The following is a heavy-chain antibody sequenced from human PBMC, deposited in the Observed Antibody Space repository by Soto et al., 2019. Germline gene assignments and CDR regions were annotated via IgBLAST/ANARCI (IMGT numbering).Heavy chain of an antibody. CDR2: ISGSGGST. CDR3: AKGEQQLWFSYYYYGMDV. V-gene: IGHV3-23*01. CDR1: GFTFSSYA. Sequence: EVQLLESGGGLVQPGGSLRLSCAASGFTFSSYAMSWVRQAPGKGLEWVSAISGSGGSTYYADSVKGRFTISRDNSKNTLYLQMNSLRAEDTAVYYCAKGEQQLWFSYYYYGMDVWVQGTTVTVSS. D-gene: IGHD5-18*01. J-gene: IGHJ6*02.